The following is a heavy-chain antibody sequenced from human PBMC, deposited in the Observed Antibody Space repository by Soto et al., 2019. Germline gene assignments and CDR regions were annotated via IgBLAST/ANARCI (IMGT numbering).Heavy chain of an antibody. Sequence: GSLRLSCAASGFTFSSYWMIWVRQAPGKVLEWVANIKQDGSEKYYVDSVKGRFTISRDNAKNSLYLQMNSLRAEDTAVYYCARVGITIFGLVNAPFDYFGPGTLVADSS. J-gene: IGHJ4*02. D-gene: IGHD3-3*01. CDR3: ARVGITIFGLVNAPFDY. CDR1: GFTFSSYW. V-gene: IGHV3-7*03. CDR2: IKQDGSEK.